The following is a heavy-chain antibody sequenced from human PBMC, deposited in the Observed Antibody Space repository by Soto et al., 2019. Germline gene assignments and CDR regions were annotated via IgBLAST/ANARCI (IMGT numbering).Heavy chain of an antibody. J-gene: IGHJ3*01. CDR3: AHTYSSSPDDGFDV. V-gene: IGHV2-5*02. CDR2: IYWDDDK. CDR1: GFSLNTRGVG. Sequence: KESGHTLVKPPQMLTLTCTFSGFSLNTRGVGVGWIRQPPGGALEWLALIYWDDDKRYSPSLRSRLTITKDTSKNQVVLTMTTMEPLDTGTYYCAHTYSSSPDDGFDVWGQGTRVTVSS. D-gene: IGHD6-6*01.